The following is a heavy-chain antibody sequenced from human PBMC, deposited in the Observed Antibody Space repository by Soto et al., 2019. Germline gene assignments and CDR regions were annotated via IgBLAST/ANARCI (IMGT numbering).Heavy chain of an antibody. CDR1: GGSFSGYY. D-gene: IGHD3-22*01. Sequence: SETLSLTCAVYGGSFSGYYWSWIRQPPGKGREWIGEIHHSGGTNHNPSLKSRVSISVDTSKNQFSLKLRYVTAADTAVYYFARGVTMKVPPDKYYFDSWGQGNMVTVSS. V-gene: IGHV4-34*01. J-gene: IGHJ4*02. CDR2: IHHSGGT. CDR3: ARGVTMKVPPDKYYFDS.